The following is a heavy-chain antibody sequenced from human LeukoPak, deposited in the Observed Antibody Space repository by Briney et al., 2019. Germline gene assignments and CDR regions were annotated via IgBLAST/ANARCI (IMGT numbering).Heavy chain of an antibody. CDR3: ARALLGVDY. Sequence: SETLSLTCTVSGGSISSYYWSWIRQPPGKGLEWIGYIYYSGSTNYNPSLKSRVTISVDTSKNQFSLKLSSVTAADTAVYYCARALLGVDYWGQGTLVTVSS. CDR1: GGSISSYY. D-gene: IGHD3-16*01. CDR2: IYYSGST. V-gene: IGHV4-59*01. J-gene: IGHJ4*02.